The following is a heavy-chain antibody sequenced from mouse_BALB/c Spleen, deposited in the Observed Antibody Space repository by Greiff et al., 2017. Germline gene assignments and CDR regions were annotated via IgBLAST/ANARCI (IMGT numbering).Heavy chain of an antibody. D-gene: IGHD1-1*01. J-gene: IGHJ3*01. CDR3: ARQDYYGSSSFAY. CDR2: ISNGGGST. Sequence: DVMLVESGGGLVQPGGSLKLSCAASGFTFSSYTMSWVRQTPEKRLEWVAYISNGGGSTYYPDTVKGRFTISRDNAKNTLYLQMSSLKSEDTAMYYCARQDYYGSSSFAYWGQGTLVTVSA. V-gene: IGHV5-12-2*01. CDR1: GFTFSSYT.